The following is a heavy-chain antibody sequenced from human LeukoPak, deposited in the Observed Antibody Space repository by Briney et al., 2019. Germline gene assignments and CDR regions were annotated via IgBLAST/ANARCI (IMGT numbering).Heavy chain of an antibody. D-gene: IGHD3-22*01. CDR1: GGTFSSYA. CDR3: ARDSSGYYHPPLYYFDY. CDR2: IIPIFGTA. V-gene: IGHV1-69*13. Sequence: ASVKVFCKASGGTFSSYAISWVRQAPGQGLEWMGGIIPIFGTANYAQKFQGRVTITADESTSTAYMELNSLRAEDTAVYYCARDSSGYYHPPLYYFDYWGQGTLVTVSS. J-gene: IGHJ4*02.